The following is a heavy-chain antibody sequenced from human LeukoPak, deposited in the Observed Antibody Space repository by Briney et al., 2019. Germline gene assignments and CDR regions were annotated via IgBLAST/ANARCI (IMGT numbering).Heavy chain of an antibody. J-gene: IGHJ4*02. Sequence: GGSLRLSCAASGFTFSSYGMHWVRQAPGKGLEWVAVIWYDGSNKYYADSVKGRFTISRDNSKNTLYLQMNSLRAEDTAVYHCAKDVWVDSSGYGDYWGQGTLVTVSS. CDR1: GFTFSSYG. D-gene: IGHD3-22*01. CDR3: AKDVWVDSSGYGDY. V-gene: IGHV3-33*06. CDR2: IWYDGSNK.